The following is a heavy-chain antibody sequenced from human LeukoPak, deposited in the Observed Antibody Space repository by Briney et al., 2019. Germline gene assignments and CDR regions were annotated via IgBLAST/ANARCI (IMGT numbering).Heavy chain of an antibody. Sequence: GSLRLSCAASGLTGSHNYVSWVRQPPGKGLEWIGEIYHSGSTNYNPSLKSRVTISVDKSKNQFSLKLSSVTAADTAVYYCARGPAGDFDYWGQGTLVTVSS. D-gene: IGHD6-19*01. CDR1: GLTGSHNY. CDR3: ARGPAGDFDY. CDR2: IYHSGST. V-gene: IGHV4-4*02. J-gene: IGHJ4*02.